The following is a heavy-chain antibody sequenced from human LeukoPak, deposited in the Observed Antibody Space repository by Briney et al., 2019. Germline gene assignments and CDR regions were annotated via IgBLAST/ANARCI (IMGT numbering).Heavy chain of an antibody. CDR3: ARGRDLSYYDFWSGYDYYYYKDV. CDR2: ISAYNGNT. D-gene: IGHD3-3*01. Sequence: ASVKVSCKASGYTFTSYGISWVRQAPGQGLEWMGWISAYNGNTNYAQKLQGRVTMTTDTSTSTAYMELRSLRSDDTAVYYCARGRDLSYYDFWSGYDYYYYKDVWGKGTTVTVSS. J-gene: IGHJ6*03. CDR1: GYTFTSYG. V-gene: IGHV1-18*01.